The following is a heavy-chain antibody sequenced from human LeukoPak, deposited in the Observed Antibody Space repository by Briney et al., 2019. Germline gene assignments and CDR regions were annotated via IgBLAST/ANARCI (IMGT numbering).Heavy chain of an antibody. V-gene: IGHV3-21*01. CDR3: ASWNYSPFDF. CDR1: GGSFSGYY. Sequence: ETLSLTCAVYGGSFSGYYWSWVRQAPGKGLEWVSSMSSDRSHIYYADSVKGRFTISRDNAKNSPYLQMNSLRAEDTAVYYCASWNYSPFDFWGQGTLVTVSS. D-gene: IGHD1-7*01. J-gene: IGHJ4*02. CDR2: MSSDRSHI.